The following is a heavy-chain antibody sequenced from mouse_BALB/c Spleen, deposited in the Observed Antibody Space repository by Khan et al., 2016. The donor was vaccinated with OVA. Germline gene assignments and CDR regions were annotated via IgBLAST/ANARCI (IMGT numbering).Heavy chain of an antibody. V-gene: IGHV1-9*01. CDR3: ARGGLIGTRYFDV. Sequence: QVQLQQPGAELMKPGASVKISCKATGYTFSSYWIEWVKQRPGHGLEWIGEILPGRGSTNYNETFKGKATLTADTSSNTAYMQLSSLTSEDSAVYYGARGGLIGTRYFDVWGAGTTVTVSS. D-gene: IGHD4-1*01. CDR1: GYTFSSYW. CDR2: ILPGRGST. J-gene: IGHJ1*01.